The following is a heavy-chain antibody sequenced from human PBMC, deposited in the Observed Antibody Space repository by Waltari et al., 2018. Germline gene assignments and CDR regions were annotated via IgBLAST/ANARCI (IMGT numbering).Heavy chain of an antibody. CDR1: GYPFFGYF. CDR2: SNPNSGES. Sequence: LVQSGTVEKKPGTSVKVSCEASGYPFFGYFIHWVRQAPGQGLEWMGFSNPNSGESNYAQKFQDRVTMTRDTSTSTAFMEVSSLTSDDTAVYYCARDRSRKNLDFWGQGTPVIVSS. V-gene: IGHV1-2*02. CDR3: ARDRSRKNLDF. J-gene: IGHJ4*02.